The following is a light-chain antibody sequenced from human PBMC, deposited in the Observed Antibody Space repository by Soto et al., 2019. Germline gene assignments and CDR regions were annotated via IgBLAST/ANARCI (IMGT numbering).Light chain of an antibody. CDR2: DAY. CDR3: QQRHMWPIT. V-gene: IGKV3-11*01. Sequence: EVVWTQSPFTLSLSPWEIFTLSFSASQSFRGLLACYQQKPGQAPRLLIYDAYNRATGIPPRFSGSGSGTDFTLTISSLEPEDSAVYYCQQRHMWPITFGQGTRLEIK. J-gene: IGKJ5*01. CDR1: QSFRGL.